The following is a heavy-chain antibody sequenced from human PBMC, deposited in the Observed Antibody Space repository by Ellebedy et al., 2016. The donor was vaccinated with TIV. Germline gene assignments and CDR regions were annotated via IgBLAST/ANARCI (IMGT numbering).Heavy chain of an antibody. CDR3: ARRSSYWSALDF. CDR1: GGSVANSAHY. Sequence: MPSETLSLTCTVSGGSVANSAHYWTWIRQPPGKGLQRIANFYYSGSTYYNPSLKSRVTISLNTSKNQFSLRLTSVTAADTSVYYCARRSSYWSALDFWGKGTLATVSS. CDR2: FYYSGST. D-gene: IGHD6-19*01. J-gene: IGHJ4*02. V-gene: IGHV4-39*07.